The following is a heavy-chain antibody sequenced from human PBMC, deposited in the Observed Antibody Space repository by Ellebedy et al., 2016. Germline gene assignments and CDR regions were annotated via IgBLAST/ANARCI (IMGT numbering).Heavy chain of an antibody. J-gene: IGHJ4*02. CDR1: GFTFSSYA. Sequence: GGSLRLSXAASGFTFSSYAMSWVRQAPGKGLEWVSAISGSGGSTYYADSVKGRFTISRDNSKNTLCLQMNSLRAEDTAVYYCAKSSQIAVAGPDYWGQGTLVTVSS. D-gene: IGHD6-19*01. CDR3: AKSSQIAVAGPDY. CDR2: ISGSGGST. V-gene: IGHV3-23*01.